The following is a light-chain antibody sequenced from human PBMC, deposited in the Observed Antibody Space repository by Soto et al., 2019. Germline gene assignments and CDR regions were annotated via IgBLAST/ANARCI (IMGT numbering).Light chain of an antibody. CDR3: SSYTSSTTLSPYV. CDR2: DVS. J-gene: IGLJ1*01. Sequence: QSVLTQPASVSGSPGQSITISCTGTSSDVGGYNYVSWYQHHPGKAPKLMIYDVSNRPSGVSNRFSGSKSGNTASLIISGLQAEDEADYYCSSYTSSTTLSPYVFGPGTKVPVL. CDR1: SSDVGGYNY. V-gene: IGLV2-14*03.